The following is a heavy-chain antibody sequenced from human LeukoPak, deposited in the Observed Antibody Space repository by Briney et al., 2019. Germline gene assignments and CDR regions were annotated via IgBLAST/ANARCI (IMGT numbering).Heavy chain of an antibody. V-gene: IGHV3-21*01. Sequence: KSGGSLRLSCAASGFTFSSYSMNWVRQAPGKGLEWVSSISSSSGYIYNADSMKGRFTISRDNAKNSLYLQMNSLRAEDTAVYYCARADRAMVHAPYYYNMDVWGKGTTVTVSS. CDR1: GFTFSSYS. CDR2: ISSSSGYI. CDR3: ARADRAMVHAPYYYNMDV. D-gene: IGHD5-18*01. J-gene: IGHJ6*03.